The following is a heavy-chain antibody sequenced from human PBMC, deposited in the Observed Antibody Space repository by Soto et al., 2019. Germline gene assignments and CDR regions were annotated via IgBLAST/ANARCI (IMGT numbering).Heavy chain of an antibody. J-gene: IGHJ6*03. CDR3: ARVPQYYDILTGYYRGYYMDV. CDR1: GYTFTSYD. V-gene: IGHV1-8*01. Sequence: ASVNVSCKASGYTFTSYDINWVRQATGQGLEWMGWMNPNSGNTGYAQKFQGRVTMTRNTSISTAYMELSSLRSEDTAVYYCARVPQYYDILTGYYRGYYMDVWGKGTTVTVSS. D-gene: IGHD3-9*01. CDR2: MNPNSGNT.